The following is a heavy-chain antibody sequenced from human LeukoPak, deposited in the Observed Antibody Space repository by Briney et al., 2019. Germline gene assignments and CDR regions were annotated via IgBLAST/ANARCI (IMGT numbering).Heavy chain of an antibody. J-gene: IGHJ4*02. CDR3: ASYYDFWSGYYTYYFDY. D-gene: IGHD3-3*01. Sequence: PGGSLRLSCAASGLTFSSYSMNWVRQAPGKGLEWVSSISSSSSYIYYADSVKGRFTISRDNAKNSLYLQMNSLRAEDTAVYYCASYYDFWSGYYTYYFDYWGQGTLVTVSS. CDR1: GLTFSSYS. CDR2: ISSSSSYI. V-gene: IGHV3-21*01.